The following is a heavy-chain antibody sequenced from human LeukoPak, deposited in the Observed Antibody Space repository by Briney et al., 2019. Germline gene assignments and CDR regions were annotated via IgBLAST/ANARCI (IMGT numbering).Heavy chain of an antibody. D-gene: IGHD2-21*01. CDR3: AKGIFSYYYYMDV. CDR2: ISGSGGST. J-gene: IGHJ6*03. CDR1: GFTFSSYA. Sequence: GGSLRLSCAASGFTFSSYAMSWVRQAPGKGLEWVSAISGSGGSTYYADSVRGRFTISRDNSKNTLYLQMNSLRAEDTAVYYCAKGIFSYYYYMDVWGKGTTVTVSS. V-gene: IGHV3-23*01.